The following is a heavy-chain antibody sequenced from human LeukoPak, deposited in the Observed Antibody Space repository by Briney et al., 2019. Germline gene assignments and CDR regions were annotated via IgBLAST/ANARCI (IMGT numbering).Heavy chain of an antibody. CDR2: ISAYNGNT. J-gene: IGHJ4*02. D-gene: IGHD3-22*01. CDR3: ARDPYYYDSSGYDY. V-gene: IGHV1-18*01. CDR1: GYTFTSYG. Sequence: WASVKVSCKASGYTFTSYGISWVRQAPGQGLEWMGWISAYNGNTNYAQKLQGRVTMTTDTYTSTAYMELRSLRSDDTAVYYCARDPYYYDSSGYDYWGQGTLVTVSS.